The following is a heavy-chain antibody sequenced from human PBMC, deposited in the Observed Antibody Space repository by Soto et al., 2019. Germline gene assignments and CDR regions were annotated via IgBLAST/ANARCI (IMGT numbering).Heavy chain of an antibody. CDR3: ARDSGGQLVRGRYGMDV. CDR2: ISAYNGNT. CDR1: GYTFTSYG. D-gene: IGHD6-13*01. V-gene: IGHV1-18*01. Sequence: ASVKVSCKASGYTFTSYGISWVRQAPGQGLEWMGWISAYNGNTNYAQKLQGRVTMTTDTSTSTAYMELRSLRSDDTAVYYCARDSGGQLVRGRYGMDVWGQGTTVTVSS. J-gene: IGHJ6*02.